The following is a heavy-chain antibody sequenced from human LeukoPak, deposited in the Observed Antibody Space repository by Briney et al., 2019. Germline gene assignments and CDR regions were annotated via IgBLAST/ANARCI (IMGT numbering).Heavy chain of an antibody. Sequence: SETLSLTCAVSGNSISSGYYWGCLRQPPGKVLEWIGSIYHTGSAYYNPSLKSRVSISLDTSENQFSLNLRSLTAGDTAVYYCARIRHSGSPKVPGKFAYWGQGNLVSVSS. D-gene: IGHD1-26*01. CDR3: ARIRHSGSPKVPGKFAY. J-gene: IGHJ4*02. CDR2: IYHTGSA. CDR1: GNSISSGYY. V-gene: IGHV4-38-2*01.